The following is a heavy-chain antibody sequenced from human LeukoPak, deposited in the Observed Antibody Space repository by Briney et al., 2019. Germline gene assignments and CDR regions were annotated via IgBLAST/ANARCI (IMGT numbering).Heavy chain of an antibody. J-gene: IGHJ3*02. CDR3: ARAQYYYDSSGYLDALVI. CDR1: GYTFTSYG. V-gene: IGHV1-18*01. Sequence: ASVNVSCKASGYTFTSYGISWVRQAPGQGLEWMGWISAYNGNTNYAQKLQGRVTMTTDTSTSTAYMALSSLRSEDTAVYFCARAQYYYDSSGYLDALVIWGQGTRVTVSS. D-gene: IGHD3-22*01. CDR2: ISAYNGNT.